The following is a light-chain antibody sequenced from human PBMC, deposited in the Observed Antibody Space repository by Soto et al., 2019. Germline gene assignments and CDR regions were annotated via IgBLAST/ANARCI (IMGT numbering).Light chain of an antibody. CDR3: QQYNTYSRT. CDR2: KAS. Sequence: DLQMTQAPSPLSGSVGDRLALPCRASQSISTYLAWYQQKPGKXHKXXIYKASSLESGVPSRFSGSGSGAEFTLTISSLQPDDFATYDCQQYNTYSRTFGQGTKVDIK. CDR1: QSISTY. V-gene: IGKV1-5*03. J-gene: IGKJ1*01.